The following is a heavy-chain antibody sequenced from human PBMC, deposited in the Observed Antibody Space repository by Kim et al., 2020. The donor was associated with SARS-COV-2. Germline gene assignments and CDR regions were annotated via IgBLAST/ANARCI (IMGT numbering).Heavy chain of an antibody. CDR2: IYHSGST. J-gene: IGHJ5*02. CDR3: AREWRAVAGTAWFDP. CDR1: GGSISSSNW. D-gene: IGHD6-19*01. V-gene: IGHV4-4*02. Sequence: SETLSLTCAVSGGSISSSNWWSWVRQPPGKGLEWIGEIYHSGSTNYNPSLKSRVTISVDKSKNQFSLKLSSVTAADTAVYYCAREWRAVAGTAWFDPWGQGTLVTVSS.